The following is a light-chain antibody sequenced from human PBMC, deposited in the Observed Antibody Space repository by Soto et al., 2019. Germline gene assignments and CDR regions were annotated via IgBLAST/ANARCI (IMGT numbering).Light chain of an antibody. CDR1: QSISNS. Sequence: DIQLTQSPSSLSASVGDRVTITCRASQSISNSLNWYQQKPGKAPNLLIYGTSDLQSGVPSRFSGSESGTAFTLTISSLQRDDFAPYYWQQSHSSSWTFGQGTKVEIK. V-gene: IGKV1-39*01. CDR3: QQSHSSSWT. CDR2: GTS. J-gene: IGKJ1*01.